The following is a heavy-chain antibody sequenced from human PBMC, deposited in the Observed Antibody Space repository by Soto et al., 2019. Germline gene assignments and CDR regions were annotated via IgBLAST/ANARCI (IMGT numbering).Heavy chain of an antibody. CDR2: INHSGST. D-gene: IGHD5-12*01. V-gene: IGHV4-34*01. CDR3: ARDRYGYDANYFDS. CDR1: GGSFSGYY. Sequence: SETLSLTCAVYGGSFSGYYWSWIRQPPGKGLEWIGEINHSGSTNYNPSLKSRVTISVDTSKNQFSLKLSSVTAADTAVYYCARDRYGYDANYFDSWGQGTLVTVSS. J-gene: IGHJ4*02.